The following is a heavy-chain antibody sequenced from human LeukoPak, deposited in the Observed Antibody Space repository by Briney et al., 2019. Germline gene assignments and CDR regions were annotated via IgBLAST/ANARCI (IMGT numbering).Heavy chain of an antibody. V-gene: IGHV4-34*01. J-gene: IGHJ4*02. D-gene: IGHD6-19*01. CDR1: GGAFTGYY. CDR2: INYNTTT. Sequence: SETLSRTCAGSGGAFTGYYWSWIRQPPGKELKGNGEINYNTTTNYNPSLKSRVTISVDTSKNQFSLRLTSVSAADTGVYYCATPTRGGIAVTGTFGHWGQGTQVTVSS. CDR3: ATPTRGGIAVTGTFGH.